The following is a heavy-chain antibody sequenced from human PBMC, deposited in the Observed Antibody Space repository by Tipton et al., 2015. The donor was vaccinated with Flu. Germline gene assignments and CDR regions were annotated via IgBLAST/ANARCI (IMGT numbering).Heavy chain of an antibody. Sequence: QLVQSGAEVKKPGASVKVSCKAAGNTFSSYYMVWVRQAPGQGLEWMGMINPSGGSTSYAQKLQGRVNMTRDRSTRTFYMELSSLTSEDTAVYYCARDLSFDYWGQGTLVTVSS. V-gene: IGHV1-46*01. J-gene: IGHJ4*02. CDR3: ARDLSFDY. CDR1: GNTFSSYY. CDR2: INPSGGST.